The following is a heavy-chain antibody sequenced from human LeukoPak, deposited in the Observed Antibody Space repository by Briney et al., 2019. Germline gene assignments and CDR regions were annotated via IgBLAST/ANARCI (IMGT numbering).Heavy chain of an antibody. D-gene: IGHD2-15*01. J-gene: IGHJ5*02. CDR3: ARDALGYCSGGSCLHGWFDP. CDR1: GYTFTSYA. CDR2: INAGNGNT. Sequence: ASVKVSCKASGYTFTSYAMHWVRQAPGQRLEWMGWINAGNGNTKYSQKFQGRVTITRDTSASTAYMELSSLRSDDTAVYYCARDALGYCSGGSCLHGWFDPWDQGTLVTVSS. V-gene: IGHV1-3*01.